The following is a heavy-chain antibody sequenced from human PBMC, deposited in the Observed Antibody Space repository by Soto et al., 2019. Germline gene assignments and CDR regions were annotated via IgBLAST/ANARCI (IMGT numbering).Heavy chain of an antibody. CDR1: GGTFSIYA. D-gene: IGHD3-22*01. CDR2: SIPIFGTA. Sequence: QVQLVQSGAEVKKPGSSVKVSCKASGGTFSIYASSWVRQSPGQGLEWIGGSIPIFGTANYAQKFQGRVTITADEYTRTDYMELSSLRSEDTAVYYCARDARDYYVSSGHRGFSYYWRQVTLVTVSS. J-gene: IGHJ4*02. V-gene: IGHV1-69*01. CDR3: ARDARDYYVSSGHRGFSYY.